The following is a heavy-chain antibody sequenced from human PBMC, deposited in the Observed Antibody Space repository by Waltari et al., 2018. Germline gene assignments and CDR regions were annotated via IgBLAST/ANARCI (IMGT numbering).Heavy chain of an antibody. CDR1: GGSISSYY. D-gene: IGHD2-21*01. CDR3: ARVGYCGGDCYDY. Sequence: QVQLQESGPGLVKPSETLSLTCTVSGGSISSYYWSWIRQPAGKGLEWIGRIYTRGSTNDNPSFKCRVVMSGDTSKNQSSLKLSSVTAADTGVYYCARVGYCGGDCYDYWGQGTLVTVSS. CDR2: IYTRGST. V-gene: IGHV4-4*07. J-gene: IGHJ4*02.